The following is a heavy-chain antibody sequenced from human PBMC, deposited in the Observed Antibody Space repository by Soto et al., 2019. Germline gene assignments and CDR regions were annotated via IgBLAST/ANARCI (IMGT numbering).Heavy chain of an antibody. CDR3: ARAPGYCSSISCYYFDY. D-gene: IGHD2-2*03. V-gene: IGHV1-18*01. CDR2: ISAYNGNT. J-gene: IGHJ4*02. CDR1: GYTFTSYG. Sequence: ASVKVSCKASGYTFTSYGISWVRQAPGQGLEWMGWISAYNGNTNYAQKLQGRVSMTRDTSTSTAYMEMSSLRSEDAAVYFCARAPGYCSSISCYYFDYWGQGTLVTVSS.